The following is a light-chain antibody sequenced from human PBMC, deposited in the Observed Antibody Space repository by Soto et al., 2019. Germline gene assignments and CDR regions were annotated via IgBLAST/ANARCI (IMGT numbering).Light chain of an antibody. CDR2: GAS. V-gene: IGKV1-5*01. Sequence: DIQMTQSPSSLSASVGDTVIISCRSSQDVGRWLSWYQQKPGTAPKLLIDGASSLETGVSSRFSGSGSGTKFTLTITSLHPDDFATYYCQQYATYSPEWTFGQGPRWIS. CDR1: QDVGRW. J-gene: IGKJ1*01. CDR3: QQYATYSPEWT.